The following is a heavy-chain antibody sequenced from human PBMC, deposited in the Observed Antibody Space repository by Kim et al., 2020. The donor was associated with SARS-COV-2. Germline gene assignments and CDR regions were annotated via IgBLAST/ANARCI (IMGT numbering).Heavy chain of an antibody. V-gene: IGHV3-23*01. D-gene: IGHD1-26*01. CDR1: GFTFRRYA. Sequence: GGSLRLSCAASGFTFRRYAMSWVRQAPGKGLEWVSTTNDDADDTKYEYSVKGRFTLSRDNSKNTLHLQMNNLRDDDTAIYYCAKGVDASYPGSRPVEMWGEGAMGTASS. CDR2: TNDDADDT. J-gene: IGHJ3*02. CDR3: AKGVDASYPGSRPVEM.